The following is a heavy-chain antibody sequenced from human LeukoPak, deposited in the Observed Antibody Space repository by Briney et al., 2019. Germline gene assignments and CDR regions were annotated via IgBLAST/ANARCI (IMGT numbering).Heavy chain of an antibody. D-gene: IGHD1-26*01. CDR1: GFTFDDYS. CDR3: ASPMGAPRG. Sequence: GGSLRLSCAASGFTFDDYSMHWVRQVPGRGLEWVLGISWNSGNIGYADSVMGRFTISRDNARNSLYLQMNSLRAEDTALYYCASPMGAPRGWGQGTLVTVSS. V-gene: IGHV3-9*01. J-gene: IGHJ4*02. CDR2: ISWNSGNI.